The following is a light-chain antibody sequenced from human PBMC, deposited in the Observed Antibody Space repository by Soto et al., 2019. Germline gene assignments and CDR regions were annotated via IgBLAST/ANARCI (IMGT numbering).Light chain of an antibody. CDR3: QQCGSSPS. CDR2: DTS. V-gene: IGKV3-20*01. Sequence: EIVLTQSPGTLSLSPGERATLSCRASQSVSSSYLAWYQQKPGQAPRLLIYDTSSRATGIPDRFSGSGSGTDCTRAISRLEPEDFAVYYWQQCGSSPSFGQGTKVELK. J-gene: IGKJ1*01. CDR1: QSVSSSY.